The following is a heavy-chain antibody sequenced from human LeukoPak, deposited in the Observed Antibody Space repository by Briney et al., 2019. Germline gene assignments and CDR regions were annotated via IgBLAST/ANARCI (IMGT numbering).Heavy chain of an antibody. V-gene: IGHV1-2*02. CDR1: GYTFTSYY. D-gene: IGHD6-19*01. CDR3: ARDIYGIAVAAADYYYYYMDV. J-gene: IGHJ6*03. CDR2: INPNSGGT. Sequence: ASVKVSCKASGYTFTSYYMHWVRQAPGQGLEWMGWINPNSGGTNYAQKFQGRVTMTRDTSISTAYMELSRLRSDDTAVYYCARDIYGIAVAAADYYYYYMDVWGKGTTVTISS.